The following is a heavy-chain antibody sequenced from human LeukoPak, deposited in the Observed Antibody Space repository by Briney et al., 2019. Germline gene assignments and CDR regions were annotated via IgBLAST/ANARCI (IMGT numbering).Heavy chain of an antibody. CDR2: ISSSSSYI. Sequence: GGSLRLSCAASGFSFSTYSMGWVRQAPGKGLDWVASISSSSSYIYYADSVKGRFTISRDNARNSLYLQMNSLRAEDTGVYYCAHSSGYAYGLDYWGQGTLVSVSS. J-gene: IGHJ4*02. V-gene: IGHV3-21*01. CDR1: GFSFSTYS. D-gene: IGHD5-18*01. CDR3: AHSSGYAYGLDY.